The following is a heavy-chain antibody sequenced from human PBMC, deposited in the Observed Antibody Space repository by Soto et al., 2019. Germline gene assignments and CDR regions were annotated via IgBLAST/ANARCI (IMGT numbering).Heavy chain of an antibody. D-gene: IGHD5-12*01. Sequence: QVQLVQSGAEVKKPGSSVKVSCKASGGTFSSYTISWVRQAPGQGLEWMGRIIPILGIANYAQKFQGRVTITADKSTSTAYMELSSLRSEDTAVYYCARDVGRVYSGYGDWFDPWGQGTLVTVSS. V-gene: IGHV1-69*08. CDR1: GGTFSSYT. CDR2: IIPILGIA. CDR3: ARDVGRVYSGYGDWFDP. J-gene: IGHJ5*02.